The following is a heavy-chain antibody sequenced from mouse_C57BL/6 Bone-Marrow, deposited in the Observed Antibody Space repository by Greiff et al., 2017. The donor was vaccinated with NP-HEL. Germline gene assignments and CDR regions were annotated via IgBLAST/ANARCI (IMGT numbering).Heavy chain of an antibody. Sequence: EVKLMESEGGLVQPGSSMKLSCTASGFTFSDYYMAWVRQVPEKGLEWVANINYDGSSTYYLDSLKSRFIISRDNAKNILYLQMSSLNSEDTATYYGARDEGAHGYYDVWGTGTTVTVSS. J-gene: IGHJ1*03. CDR2: INYDGSST. V-gene: IGHV5-16*01. CDR1: GFTFSDYY. D-gene: IGHD3-3*01. CDR3: ARDEGAHGYYDV.